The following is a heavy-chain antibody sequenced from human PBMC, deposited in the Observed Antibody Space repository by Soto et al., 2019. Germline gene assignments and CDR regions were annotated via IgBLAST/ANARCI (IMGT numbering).Heavy chain of an antibody. CDR2: ISYDGSNK. CDR3: AKDLPLRIAARPGYSQH. Sequence: PGGSLRLSCAASGFTFSSYGMHWVRQAPGKGLEWVAVISYDGSNKYYADSVKGRFTISRDNSKNTLYLQMNSLRAEDTAVYYCAKDLPLRIAARPGYSQHWGQGTLVTVSS. J-gene: IGHJ1*01. D-gene: IGHD6-6*01. V-gene: IGHV3-30*18. CDR1: GFTFSSYG.